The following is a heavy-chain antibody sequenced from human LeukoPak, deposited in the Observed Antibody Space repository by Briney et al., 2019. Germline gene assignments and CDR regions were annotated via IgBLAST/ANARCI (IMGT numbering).Heavy chain of an antibody. CDR2: IWYDGSNN. CDR1: GFTFSSYS. D-gene: IGHD2-2*01. Sequence: GGSLRLSCAASGFTFSSYSMNWVRQAPGKGLEWVALIWYDGSNNYYADSVKGRFTISRDNSKNTLYLQMNSLRAEDTAVYYCATSKNIPAVGNYYFDYWGQGTLVTVSS. J-gene: IGHJ4*02. V-gene: IGHV3-33*08. CDR3: ATSKNIPAVGNYYFDY.